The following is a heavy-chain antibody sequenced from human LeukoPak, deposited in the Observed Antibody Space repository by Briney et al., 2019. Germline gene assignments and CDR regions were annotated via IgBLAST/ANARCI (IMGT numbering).Heavy chain of an antibody. Sequence: GRSLRLSCVASGFIFSSHGMHWVRQAPGKGLEWVAIISYDGNNKYYADSVKGRFTISRDNSKNTLYLQMNSLRAEDTAVYYCAKDETDSSGYYPNYFDYWGQGTLVTVSS. D-gene: IGHD3-22*01. J-gene: IGHJ4*02. CDR2: ISYDGNNK. CDR3: AKDETDSSGYYPNYFDY. V-gene: IGHV3-30*18. CDR1: GFIFSSHG.